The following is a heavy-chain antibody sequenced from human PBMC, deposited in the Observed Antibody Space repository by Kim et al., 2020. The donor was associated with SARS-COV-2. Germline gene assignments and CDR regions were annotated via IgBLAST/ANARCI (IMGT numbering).Heavy chain of an antibody. CDR3: AKGLVVAATSKYSGGYYGAFDI. Sequence: GGSLRLSCAASGFTFSSYAMSWVRQAPGKGLEWVSAISGSGGSTYYADSVKGRFTISRDNSKNTLYLQMNSLRAEDTAVYYCAKGLVVAATSKYSGGYYGAFDIWGQGTMVTVSS. D-gene: IGHD1-26*01. CDR2: ISGSGGST. J-gene: IGHJ3*02. CDR1: GFTFSSYA. V-gene: IGHV3-23*01.